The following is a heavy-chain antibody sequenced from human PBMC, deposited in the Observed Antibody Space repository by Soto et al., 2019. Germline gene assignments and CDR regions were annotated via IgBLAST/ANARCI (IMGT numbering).Heavy chain of an antibody. J-gene: IGHJ5*02. CDR2: IYNTGSS. D-gene: IGHD2-2*01. Sequence: SQTLSLTCTVSGGSISSYYWSWIRQPPGKGLEWIGFIYNTGSSDYNPSLRSRVTISVDTSKNQFSLNLKSVTAADTAVYYCAVQLTTSWNSWFDPWGQGTLVTVSS. CDR1: GGSISSYY. V-gene: IGHV4-59*12. CDR3: AVQLTTSWNSWFDP.